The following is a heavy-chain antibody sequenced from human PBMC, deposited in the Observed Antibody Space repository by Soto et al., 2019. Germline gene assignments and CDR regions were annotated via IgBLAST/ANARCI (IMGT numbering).Heavy chain of an antibody. V-gene: IGHV3-48*01. J-gene: IGHJ4*02. D-gene: IGHD2-2*01. Sequence: QSGGSLRLSCAASGFTFSSYSMNWVRQAPGKGLEWVSYISSSSSTIYYADSVKGRFTISRDNAKNSLYLQMNSLRAEDTAVYYCARCWRSTRAGPSTTTGPIDYYFDYWGQGTLVTVSS. CDR1: GFTFSSYS. CDR3: ARCWRSTRAGPSTTTGPIDYYFDY. CDR2: ISSSSSTI.